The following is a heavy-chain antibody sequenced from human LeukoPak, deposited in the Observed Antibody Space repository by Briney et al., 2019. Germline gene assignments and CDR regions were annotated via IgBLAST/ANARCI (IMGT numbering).Heavy chain of an antibody. CDR2: ITGSGDYT. Sequence: GESLRLSCAASGFTFSGYAMTWVRQAPGKGLEWFSSITGSGDYTYYIDSVKGRFTISRDNSKNILYLQMNSLRGEDTALYYCAKDGLYYDGSAHVYYFDYWGQGTLVAVSS. V-gene: IGHV3-23*01. D-gene: IGHD3-22*01. J-gene: IGHJ4*02. CDR3: AKDGLYYDGSAHVYYFDY. CDR1: GFTFSGYA.